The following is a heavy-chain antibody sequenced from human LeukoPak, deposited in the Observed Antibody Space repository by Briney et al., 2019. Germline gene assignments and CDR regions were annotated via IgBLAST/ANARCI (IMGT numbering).Heavy chain of an antibody. J-gene: IGHJ5*02. D-gene: IGHD3-22*01. Sequence: SETLSLTCSVSGDSITSYAWWSWVRQPPGKGLEWIGEIHLSGVTNYNPSLESRVTMSIDKSKNQLSLNLMSVTAADTAVYYCARVISSAWRQMDLWGQGTLVTVSS. CDR1: GDSITSYAW. CDR3: ARVISSAWRQMDL. CDR2: IHLSGVT. V-gene: IGHV4-4*02.